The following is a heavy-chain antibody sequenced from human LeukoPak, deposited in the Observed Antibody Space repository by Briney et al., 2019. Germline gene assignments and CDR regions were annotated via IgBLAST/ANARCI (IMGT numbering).Heavy chain of an antibody. J-gene: IGHJ6*03. CDR1: GGSISSYY. D-gene: IGHD5-18*01. V-gene: IGHV4-59*01. CDR2: IHYSGST. CDR3: ARTTEGGYTYGYFYYYYMDV. Sequence: PSETLSLTSTVSGGSISSYYWSWIPHPPGKRLEWSGYIHYSGSTNYNPSLKSRVTISVDTSKNQFSLKLTSVTAADTAVYYCARTTEGGYTYGYFYYYYMDVWGKGTTVTISS.